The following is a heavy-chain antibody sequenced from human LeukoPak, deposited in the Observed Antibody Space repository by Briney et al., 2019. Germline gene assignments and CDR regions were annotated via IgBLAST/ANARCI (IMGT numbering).Heavy chain of an antibody. CDR2: ISGSGGST. V-gene: IGHV3-23*01. D-gene: IGHD5-24*01. Sequence: GGSLRLSCAASGFTFSSYAMSWVRQAPGKGLEWVSAISGSGGSTYYADSVKGRFTISRDNSKNTLYLQTNSLRAEDTAVYYCAKPDRDGYNYDYAFDYWGQGTLVTVSS. CDR1: GFTFSSYA. CDR3: AKPDRDGYNYDYAFDY. J-gene: IGHJ4*02.